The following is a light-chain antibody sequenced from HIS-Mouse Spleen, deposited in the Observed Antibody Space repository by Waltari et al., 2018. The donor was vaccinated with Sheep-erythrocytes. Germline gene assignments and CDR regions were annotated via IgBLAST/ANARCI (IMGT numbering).Light chain of an antibody. Sequence: QSALTQPASVSGSPGQSITISCTGTSSDVGGYNYFSWYQRHPGKPPKLMIYEVSNRPSGVSNRVSGSKSGNTASLTISGLQAEDEADYYCSSYTSSSTQVFGGGTKLTVL. CDR2: EVS. J-gene: IGLJ2*01. V-gene: IGLV2-14*01. CDR3: SSYTSSSTQV. CDR1: SSDVGGYNY.